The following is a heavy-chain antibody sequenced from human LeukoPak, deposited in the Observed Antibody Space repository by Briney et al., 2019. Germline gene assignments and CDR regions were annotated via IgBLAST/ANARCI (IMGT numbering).Heavy chain of an antibody. V-gene: IGHV3-23*01. Sequence: GGSLRLSCAASGFTFSSYAMSWVRQAPGKGLEWVSAISGSGGSTYYADSVKGRFTISRDNSKNTLYLQMNSLRAEDTAVYYCAKDTEASASEAESFDYWGQGTLVTVSS. D-gene: IGHD3-16*01. CDR1: GFTFSSYA. CDR2: ISGSGGST. J-gene: IGHJ4*02. CDR3: AKDTEASASEAESFDY.